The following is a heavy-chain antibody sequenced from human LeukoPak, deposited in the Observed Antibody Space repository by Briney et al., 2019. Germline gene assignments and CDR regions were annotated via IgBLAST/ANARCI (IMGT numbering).Heavy chain of an antibody. J-gene: IGHJ4*02. D-gene: IGHD3-10*01. CDR1: GGSYSGYY. Sequence: SETLSLACAVYGGSYSGYYWSWIRQPPGKGLEWIGEINHSGSTNYNPSLKSRVTISVDTSKNQFSLKLSSVTAADTAVYYCARLLPTTKTYYYGSRRGDYWGQGTLVTVSS. CDR3: ARLLPTTKTYYYGSRRGDY. V-gene: IGHV4-34*01. CDR2: INHSGST.